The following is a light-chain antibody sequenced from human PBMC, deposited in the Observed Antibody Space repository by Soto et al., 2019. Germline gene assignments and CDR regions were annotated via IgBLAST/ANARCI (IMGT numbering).Light chain of an antibody. J-gene: IGKJ5*01. CDR2: DAS. CDR3: QQRSNWPSIT. CDR1: QTVSSY. V-gene: IGKV3-11*01. Sequence: ETFFTPTPGPLSLFPGERATLSCRALQTVSSYYLAWYQQKPGQAPRLLIYDASNRATGIPARFSGSGSGTDFTLTISSLEPEDFAVYYCQQRSNWPSITFGQGTRLEIK.